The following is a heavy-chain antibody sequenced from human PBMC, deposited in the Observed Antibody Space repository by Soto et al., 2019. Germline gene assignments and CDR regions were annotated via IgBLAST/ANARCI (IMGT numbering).Heavy chain of an antibody. CDR1: GGSISSSSYY. D-gene: IGHD6-19*01. V-gene: IGHV4-39*01. CDR3: ARRTVNIRTFYSGLKTHCFDY. CDR2: IYYSGST. Sequence: SETLSLTCAVSGGSISSSSYYWGCIRQPPGKGLEWFGSIYYSGSTYYTPSLQSRVAISVDTSKNQFSLKLNSVTAADTAVYYCARRTVNIRTFYSGLKTHCFDYWGQGTLVTVSS. J-gene: IGHJ4*02.